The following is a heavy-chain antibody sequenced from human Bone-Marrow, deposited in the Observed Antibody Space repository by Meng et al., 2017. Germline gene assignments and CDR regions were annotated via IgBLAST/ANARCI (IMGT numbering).Heavy chain of an antibody. V-gene: IGHV3-33*01. CDR3: ARLDSSSWFGPYGMDV. Sequence: GESLKISCAASGFTFSSYGMRWVRQAPGKGLEWVAVILYDGSNKYYADSVKGRFTISRDNSKNTLYLQMNSLRAEDTAVYYCARLDSSSWFGPYGMDVWGQGTTVTVSS. D-gene: IGHD6-13*01. J-gene: IGHJ6*01. CDR1: GFTFSSYG. CDR2: ILYDGSNK.